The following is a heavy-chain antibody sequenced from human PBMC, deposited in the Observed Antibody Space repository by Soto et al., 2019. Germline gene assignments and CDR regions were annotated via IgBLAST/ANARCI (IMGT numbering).Heavy chain of an antibody. J-gene: IGHJ6*03. CDR2: VYYSGNT. CDR1: GGSISPYY. V-gene: IGHV4-59*01. CDR3: ARKGAAASYAHSYMDV. Sequence: QVQLQESGPGLVKPSETLSLTCTVSGGSISPYYWSWIRQPPGKGLEWIGYVYYSGNTNYNPSLKSRVTISVDTPRNRFSLNLTSATAADTAVYYWARKGAAASYAHSYMDVWGRGTAVTVSS. D-gene: IGHD6-13*01.